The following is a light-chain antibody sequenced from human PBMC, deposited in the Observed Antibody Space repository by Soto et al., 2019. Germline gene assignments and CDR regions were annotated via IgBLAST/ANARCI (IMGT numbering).Light chain of an antibody. Sequence: DIQMTQSPSTLSASVGDRVTITCRASQSISSWLAWYQQKPGKAPKLLIYKASSLESGVPSRFSGSGSGTEFTITISSLQPDDFATYYCQQYNSYSLAFGQGIKVEIK. CDR2: KAS. CDR1: QSISSW. J-gene: IGKJ1*01. V-gene: IGKV1-5*03. CDR3: QQYNSYSLA.